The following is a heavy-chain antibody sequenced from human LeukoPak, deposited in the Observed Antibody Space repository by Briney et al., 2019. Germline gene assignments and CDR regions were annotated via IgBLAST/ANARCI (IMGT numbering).Heavy chain of an antibody. CDR1: GFTFSSYG. CDR2: IWYDGSNK. J-gene: IGHJ4*02. D-gene: IGHD3-3*01. CDR3: ARSLPSYDFWSGYYMDYFDY. Sequence: GGSLRLSCAASGFTFSSYGMHWVRQAPGKGLEWVAVIWYDGSNKYYADSVKGRFTISRDNSKNTLYLQMNSLRAEDTAVYYCARSLPSYDFWSGYYMDYFDYWGQGTLVTVSS. V-gene: IGHV3-33*01.